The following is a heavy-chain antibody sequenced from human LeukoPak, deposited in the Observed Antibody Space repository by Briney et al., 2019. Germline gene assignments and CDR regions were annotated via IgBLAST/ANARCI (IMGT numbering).Heavy chain of an antibody. Sequence: GGSLRLSCAASGFTFTSYNMNWVRQAPGKGLEWVSSITSSSSYIYYADSVKGRFTISRDNAKNSLYLQMDSLRVEDTAVYYCARERNLGYCSGGSCYLRNAFDIWGQGTMVTVSS. D-gene: IGHD2-15*01. J-gene: IGHJ3*02. CDR2: ITSSSSYI. CDR3: ARERNLGYCSGGSCYLRNAFDI. CDR1: GFTFTSYN. V-gene: IGHV3-21*06.